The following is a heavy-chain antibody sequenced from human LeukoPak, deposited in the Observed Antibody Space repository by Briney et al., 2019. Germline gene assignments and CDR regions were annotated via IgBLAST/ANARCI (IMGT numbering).Heavy chain of an antibody. V-gene: IGHV4-4*07. J-gene: IGHJ4*02. CDR1: GDSISSYF. Sequence: SETLSLTCTVSGDSISSYFWSWIRQPAGKGLEWIGRIYTTGSTNYNPSLKSRVTMSVDTSKNQFSLKLSSVTAADTAVYYCARSEWIQPYFDYWGQGTLVTVSS. CDR2: IYTTGST. D-gene: IGHD5-18*01. CDR3: ARSEWIQPYFDY.